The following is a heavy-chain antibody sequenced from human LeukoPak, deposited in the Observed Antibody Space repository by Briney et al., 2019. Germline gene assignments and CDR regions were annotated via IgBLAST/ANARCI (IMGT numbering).Heavy chain of an antibody. V-gene: IGHV5-51*01. CDR2: IYPGDSDS. D-gene: IGHD2-15*01. CDR3: ARRRPGYCSGGSCYGYYFDY. Sequence: GGSLKISCKGSGYSFTSYWIGWVRQMPGKGLEWMGIIYPGDSDSRNSPSFQGQVTISADKSISTAYLQWSSLEASDTAMYYCARRRPGYCSGGSCYGYYFDYWGQGTLVTVSS. CDR1: GYSFTSYW. J-gene: IGHJ4*02.